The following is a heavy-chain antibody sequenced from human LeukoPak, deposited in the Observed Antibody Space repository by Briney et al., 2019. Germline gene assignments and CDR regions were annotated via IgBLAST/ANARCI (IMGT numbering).Heavy chain of an antibody. CDR2: ISTDGSNK. D-gene: IGHD3-22*01. CDR1: GFTFSSYA. Sequence: PGGSLRLSCAASGFTFSSYALHWVRQAPGKGLEWVAVISTDGSNKYYADSVKGRFTISRDNSKNTLYLQMNSLRAEDTAVYYCARAPDYYDSSGYSDFDYWGQGTLVTVSS. V-gene: IGHV3-30-3*01. CDR3: ARAPDYYDSSGYSDFDY. J-gene: IGHJ4*02.